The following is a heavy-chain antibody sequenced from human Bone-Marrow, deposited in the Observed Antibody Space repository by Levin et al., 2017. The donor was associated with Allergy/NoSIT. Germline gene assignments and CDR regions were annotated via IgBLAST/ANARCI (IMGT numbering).Heavy chain of an antibody. CDR1: GFTFSSYS. J-gene: IGHJ6*03. V-gene: IGHV3-21*01. CDR3: ARNYYYYYMDV. CDR2: ISSSSSYI. Sequence: GESLKISCAASGFTFSSYSMNWVRQAPGKGLEWVSSISSSSSYIYYADSVKGRFTISRDNAKNSLYLQMNSLRAEDTAVYYCARNYYYYYMDVWGKGTTVTVSS.